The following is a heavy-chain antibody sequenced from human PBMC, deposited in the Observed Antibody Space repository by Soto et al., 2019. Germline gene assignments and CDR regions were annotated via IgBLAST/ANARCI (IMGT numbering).Heavy chain of an antibody. CDR2: MNPNSGNT. CDR3: ARDPRKTSVTTSIDH. V-gene: IGHV1-8*01. J-gene: IGHJ4*02. Sequence: ASVKGSCKASGYTFTSYDINWVRQATGQGLEWMGWMNPNSGNTGYAQKFQGRVTMTRNTSISTAYMELSSLRSEDTAVYYCARDPRKTSVTTSIDHWGQGTQVTVSS. CDR1: GYTFTSYD. D-gene: IGHD4-17*01.